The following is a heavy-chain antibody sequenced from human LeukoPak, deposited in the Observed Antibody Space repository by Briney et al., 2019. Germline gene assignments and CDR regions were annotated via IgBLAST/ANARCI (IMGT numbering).Heavy chain of an antibody. D-gene: IGHD2-15*01. V-gene: IGHV4-30-2*01. CDR1: GGSISSGGYS. CDR3: ARGIDCSGGSCYLDY. Sequence: PSQTLSLTCAVSGGSISSGGYSWSWIRQPPGKGLECIGYINHSGSTYYNPSLKSRVTISVDRSKNQFSLKLSSVTAADTAVYYCARGIDCSGGSCYLDYWGQGTLVTVSS. J-gene: IGHJ4*02. CDR2: INHSGST.